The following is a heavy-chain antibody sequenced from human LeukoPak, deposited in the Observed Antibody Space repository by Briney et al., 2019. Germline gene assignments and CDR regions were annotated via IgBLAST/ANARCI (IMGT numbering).Heavy chain of an antibody. CDR3: ASSRSLRNYFDY. D-gene: IGHD1-26*01. CDR2: IIPIFGTA. CDR1: GGTFSSYA. J-gene: IGHJ4*02. V-gene: IGHV1-69*06. Sequence: GASVKVSCKASGGTFSSYAISWVRQAPGQGLEWMGGIIPIFGTANYAQKFQGRVTITADKSTSTAYMELSSLRSEDTAVYYCASSRSLRNYFDYWGQGPLVTVSS.